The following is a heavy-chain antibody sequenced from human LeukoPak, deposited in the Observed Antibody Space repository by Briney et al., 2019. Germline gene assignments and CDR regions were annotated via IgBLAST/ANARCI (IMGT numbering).Heavy chain of an antibody. Sequence: PSETLSLSCAVSGGSATDYYWSWIRQPPRKGLEWIGEINHSAGTKYNPSLKSRVTISSDKSNNHISLKLSFVTAADTAVYYREREWYHDFWRGYYSCIAPPHHTNWFDPWGQGTLVTVSS. CDR2: INHSAGT. J-gene: IGHJ5*02. CDR3: EREWYHDFWRGYYSCIAPPHHTNWFDP. CDR1: GGSATDYY. V-gene: IGHV4-34*01. D-gene: IGHD3-3*01.